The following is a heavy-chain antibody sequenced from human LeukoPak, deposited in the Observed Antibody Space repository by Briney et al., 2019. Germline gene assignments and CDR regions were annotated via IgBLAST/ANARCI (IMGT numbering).Heavy chain of an antibody. CDR1: GFTFSSYA. Sequence: PPGGSLRLSCAASGFTFSSYAMSWVRQAPGKGLEWVSAISGSGGSTYYADSVKGRFTISRDNSKNTLYLQMNSLRAEDTAVYYCAKALRPTYYYDSSGYPDAFDIWGQGTMVTVSS. CDR3: AKALRPTYYYDSSGYPDAFDI. V-gene: IGHV3-23*01. CDR2: ISGSGGST. D-gene: IGHD3-22*01. J-gene: IGHJ3*02.